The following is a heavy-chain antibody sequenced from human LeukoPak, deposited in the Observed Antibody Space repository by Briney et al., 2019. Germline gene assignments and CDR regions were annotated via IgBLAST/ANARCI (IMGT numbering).Heavy chain of an antibody. V-gene: IGHV1-2*02. J-gene: IGHJ4*02. CDR1: GYTFTGHY. Sequence: ASVKVSCKASGYTFTGHYMHWVRQAPGQGLEWMGWINPNSGGTNYAQKFQGRVTMTRDTSISTAYMELSRLRSDDTAVYYCARPADYYDSSGYYVYWGQGTLSPSPQ. CDR3: ARPADYYDSSGYYVY. D-gene: IGHD3-22*01. CDR2: INPNSGGT.